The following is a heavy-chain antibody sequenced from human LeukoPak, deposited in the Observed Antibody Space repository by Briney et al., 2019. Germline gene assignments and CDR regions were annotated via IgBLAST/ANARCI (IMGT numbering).Heavy chain of an antibody. J-gene: IGHJ4*02. Sequence: GGSLRLSCAASGFTFSSYWMHWVRQAPGKGLVWVSRINTDGSSTSYADSVKGRFTISRDNAKNTLYLQMNSLRAEDTAVYYCARGRYYYYDSSGYSVRHDYWGQGTLVTVSS. CDR3: ARGRYYYYDSSGYSVRHDY. V-gene: IGHV3-74*01. CDR2: INTDGSST. CDR1: GFTFSSYW. D-gene: IGHD3-22*01.